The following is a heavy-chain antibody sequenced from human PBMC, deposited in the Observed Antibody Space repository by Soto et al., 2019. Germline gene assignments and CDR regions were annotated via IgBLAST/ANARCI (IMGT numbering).Heavy chain of an antibody. Sequence: GGSLRLSCAASGFTFSSYWMHWVRQAPGKGLVWVSRINSDGSSTSYADSMKGRFTISRDNAKNTLYQQMNSLRAEDTAVYFCAREGRRWAYYYYGMDVWGQGTTVTVSS. CDR1: GFTFSSYW. CDR3: AREGRRWAYYYYGMDV. V-gene: IGHV3-74*01. D-gene: IGHD1-26*01. CDR2: INSDGSST. J-gene: IGHJ6*02.